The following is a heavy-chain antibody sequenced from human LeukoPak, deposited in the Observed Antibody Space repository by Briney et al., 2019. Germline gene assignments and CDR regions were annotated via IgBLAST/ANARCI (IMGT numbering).Heavy chain of an antibody. D-gene: IGHD6-13*01. CDR3: ARDGSAAAGGGMFDP. CDR1: GGSISSYY. V-gene: IGHV4-59*01. CDR2: IYYSGST. Sequence: PSETLSLTCTVSGGSISSYYWSWIRQPPGKGLEWIGYIYYSGSTNYNPSLKSRVTISVDTSKNQFSLKLSSVTAADTAVYYCARDGSAAAGGGMFDPWGQGTLVTVSS. J-gene: IGHJ5*02.